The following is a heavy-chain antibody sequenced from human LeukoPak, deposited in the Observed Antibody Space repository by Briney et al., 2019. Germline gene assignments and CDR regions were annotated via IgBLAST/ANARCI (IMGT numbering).Heavy chain of an antibody. J-gene: IGHJ5*02. Sequence: ASVKVSCKASGYTFTGYYMHWVRQAPGKGLEWMGWINPNSGGTNYAQKFQGRVTMTRDTSISTAYMKLSRLRSDDTAVYYCARGGDNYYDSSGYYYWFDPWGQGTLVTVSS. CDR2: INPNSGGT. V-gene: IGHV1-2*02. CDR3: ARGGDNYYDSSGYYYWFDP. CDR1: GYTFTGYY. D-gene: IGHD3-22*01.